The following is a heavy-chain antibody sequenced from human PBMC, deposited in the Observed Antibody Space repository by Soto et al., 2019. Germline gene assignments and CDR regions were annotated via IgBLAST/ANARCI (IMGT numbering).Heavy chain of an antibody. J-gene: IGHJ1*01. CDR3: ARDMPPGFTPYLEP. V-gene: IGHV4-59*01. CDR2: TSYTGNT. Sequence: PSETLSLTCIVSCGSITSYHWRWHRQLPEKGLEGIAYTSYTGNTNYNPSFQIRVTISIDTHKNQLSLKMTSMTAADTAVYYSARDMPPGFTPYLEPWGEGTLITVSS. CDR1: CGSITSYH. D-gene: IGHD2-15*01.